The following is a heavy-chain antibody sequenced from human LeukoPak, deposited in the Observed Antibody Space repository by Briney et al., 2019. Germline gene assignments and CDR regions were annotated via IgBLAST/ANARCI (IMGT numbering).Heavy chain of an antibody. CDR3: ARSYYYDSSGYYTYYFDY. CDR1: GYTFTGYY. V-gene: IGHV1-2*02. J-gene: IGHJ4*02. D-gene: IGHD3-22*01. CDR2: INPNSGGT. Sequence: ASVKVSCKASGYTFTGYYMHWVRQAPGQGLEWMGWINPNSGGTNYAQKFQGRVTMTRDTSISTAYMELSRLRSDDTAVYYCARSYYYDSSGYYTYYFDYWGQGTLVTVSS.